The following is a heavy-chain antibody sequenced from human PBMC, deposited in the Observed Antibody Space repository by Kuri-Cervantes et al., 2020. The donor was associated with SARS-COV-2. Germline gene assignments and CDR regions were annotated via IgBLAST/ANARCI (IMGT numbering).Heavy chain of an antibody. CDR2: IYFSGST. V-gene: IGHV4-39*02. J-gene: IGHJ6*02. Sequence: SETLSLTCSVSGGSISSSGHYWGWVRQPPGKGLEWIGSIYFSGSTYYTPSPKSRVTISVDTSKNQFSLKLTSVTATDTAVYYCARDRDLAGGMDVWGQGTTVTVSS. CDR3: ARDRDLAGGMDV. D-gene: IGHD6-13*01. CDR1: GGSISSSGHY.